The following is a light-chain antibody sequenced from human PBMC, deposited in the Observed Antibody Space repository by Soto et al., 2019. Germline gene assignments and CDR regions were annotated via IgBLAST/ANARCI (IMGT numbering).Light chain of an antibody. V-gene: IGKV3-15*01. CDR1: QSVSSN. CDR2: GAS. CDR3: QQYNNWPPWT. J-gene: IGKJ1*01. Sequence: EIVMTQSPATLSVSPGERATLSCRASQSVSSNLAWYHQKPGQAPRLLIYGASTRATGIPARFSGSGSGTEFPLTISRLQSEDFAVYYCQQYNNWPPWTFGQGDQGGNQT.